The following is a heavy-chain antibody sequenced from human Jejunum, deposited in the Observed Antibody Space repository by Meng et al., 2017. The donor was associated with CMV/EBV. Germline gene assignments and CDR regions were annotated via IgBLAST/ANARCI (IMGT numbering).Heavy chain of an antibody. J-gene: IGHJ4*02. CDR2: IEDSDTT. Sequence: VSGASVITPNYSWSWIRQPPGKGLEWIGFIEDSDTTRYMPSLESRVSISIDTSKNQLSLRVRSVTAADTATYYCARGGWGNWNFEHLCQGTQVTVSS. V-gene: IGHV4-61*01. CDR1: GASVITPNYS. CDR3: ARGGWGNWNFEH. D-gene: IGHD1-1*01.